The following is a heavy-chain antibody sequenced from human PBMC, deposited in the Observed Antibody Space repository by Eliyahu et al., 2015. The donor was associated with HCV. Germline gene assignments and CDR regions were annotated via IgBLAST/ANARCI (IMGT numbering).Heavy chain of an antibody. CDR2: IYYSGXT. D-gene: IGHD2-8*02. Sequence: QLQLQESGPGLVKPSETLSLTCTVSGGXIXSSSYYWXWIRXPPGKGLEWIGXIYYSGXTYYNPSLKSRVTISVDTSKNQFSLKLSSVTAADTAVYYCARQVSVVRVAYYYYYGMDVWGQGTTVTVSS. V-gene: IGHV4-39*01. J-gene: IGHJ6*02. CDR3: ARQVSVVRVAYYYYYGMDV. CDR1: GGXIXSSSYY.